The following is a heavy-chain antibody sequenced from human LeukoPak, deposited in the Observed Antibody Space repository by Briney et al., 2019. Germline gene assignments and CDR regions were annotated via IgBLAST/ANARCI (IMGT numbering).Heavy chain of an antibody. J-gene: IGHJ6*02. V-gene: IGHV3-11*06. CDR3: SGGYDSDYFFYYGMDV. CDR2: ISSSSRST. Sequence: PGGSLRLSCAASGFTFNDYYMSWIRQAPGKGLEWVSYISSSSRSTTYADSVKGRFTISRDNARNPLYLQMNSLRAEDTAVYYCSGGYDSDYFFYYGMDVWGQGTTVTVSS. D-gene: IGHD5-12*01. CDR1: GFTFNDYY.